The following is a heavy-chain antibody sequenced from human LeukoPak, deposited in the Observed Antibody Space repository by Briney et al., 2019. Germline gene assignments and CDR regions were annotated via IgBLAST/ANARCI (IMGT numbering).Heavy chain of an antibody. CDR3: ARVLYDYYFDF. CDR2: ISYSGIA. CDR1: GGSISSGGYY. D-gene: IGHD2/OR15-2a*01. Sequence: SETLSLTCTVSGGSISSGGYYWSWIRQHPGKGLEWIGCISYSGIAYYNPSLKSRVIVSVDTSRNQFSLDLNSVTAADTALYYCARVLYDYYFDFWGQGTLVTVSS. J-gene: IGHJ4*02. V-gene: IGHV4-31*03.